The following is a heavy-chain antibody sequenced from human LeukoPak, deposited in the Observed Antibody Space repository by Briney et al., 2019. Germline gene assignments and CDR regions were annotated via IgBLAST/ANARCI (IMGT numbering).Heavy chain of an antibody. CDR2: IHGSDDNT. CDR3: AKDLLRWSFDY. CDR1: GLTFTNYW. V-gene: IGHV3-23*01. Sequence: PGGSLRLSCAASGLTFTNYWMTWVRQAPGKGLEWVSAIHGSDDNTHYADSVKGRFTISRDKSKNTLYLQMNSLRADDTAVYYCAKDLLRWSFDYWGQGTLVTVSS. D-gene: IGHD4-23*01. J-gene: IGHJ4*02.